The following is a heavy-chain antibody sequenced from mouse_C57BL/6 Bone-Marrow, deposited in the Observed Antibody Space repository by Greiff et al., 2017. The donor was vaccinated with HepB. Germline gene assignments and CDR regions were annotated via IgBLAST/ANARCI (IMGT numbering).Heavy chain of an antibody. Sequence: VQLQQSGAELVRPGSSVKLSCKASGYTFTSYWMHWVKQRPIQGLEWIGNIDPSDSETHYNQKFKDKATLTVDKSSSTAYMQLSSLTSEDSAVYYCAREGANWVPFAYWGQGTLVTVSA. D-gene: IGHD4-1*01. CDR1: GYTFTSYW. CDR3: AREGANWVPFAY. J-gene: IGHJ3*01. V-gene: IGHV1-52*01. CDR2: IDPSDSET.